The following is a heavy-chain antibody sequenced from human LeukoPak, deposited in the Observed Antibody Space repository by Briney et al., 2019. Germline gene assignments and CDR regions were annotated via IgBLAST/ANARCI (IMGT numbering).Heavy chain of an antibody. V-gene: IGHV3-21*01. Sequence: GGSLRLSCAASGFTFSSYSMNWVRQAPGKGLEWVSSISSSSSYIYYADSVKGRFTISRDNAKNSLYLQMNRLRAEDTAVYYCARGISYYYDSSGVWGQGTLVTVSS. CDR2: ISSSSSYI. D-gene: IGHD3-22*01. CDR3: ARGISYYYDSSGV. CDR1: GFTFSSYS. J-gene: IGHJ4*02.